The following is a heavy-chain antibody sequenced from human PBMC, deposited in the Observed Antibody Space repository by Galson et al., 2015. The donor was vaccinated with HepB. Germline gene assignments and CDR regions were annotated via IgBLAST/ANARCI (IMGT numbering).Heavy chain of an antibody. J-gene: IGHJ4*02. D-gene: IGHD3-22*01. CDR1: GFTFSDFT. V-gene: IGHV3-30-3*01. CDR2: ISYDDTNK. Sequence: SLRLSCAASGFTFSDFTLHWVRQAPGEGLEWVAVISYDDTNKNYGDSVKGRFTISRDNSKNTVYLQMNSLRPQDTAVYYCARDGPGSGGRSSGFYFFDYWGQGSLVTVSS. CDR3: ARDGPGSGGRSSGFYFFDY.